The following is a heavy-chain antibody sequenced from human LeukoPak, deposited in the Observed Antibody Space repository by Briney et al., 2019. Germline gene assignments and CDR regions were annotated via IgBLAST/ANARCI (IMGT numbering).Heavy chain of an antibody. CDR1: GGPIRSSSNY. D-gene: IGHD3-3*01. CDR2: IYYSGST. CDR3: ARPHSTFFDQDAAYYFDY. Sequence: SETLSLTCTVSGGPIRSSSNYWGWIRQPPGKGLEWIGTIYYSGSTNYNPSLKNRVTILVDTSKNQLSLKLSSVTAADTAVYYCARPHSTFFDQDAAYYFDYWGQGTLVTVSS. V-gene: IGHV4-39*07. J-gene: IGHJ4*02.